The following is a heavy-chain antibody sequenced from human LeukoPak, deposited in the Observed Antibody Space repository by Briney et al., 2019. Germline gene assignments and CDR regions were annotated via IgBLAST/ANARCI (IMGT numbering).Heavy chain of an antibody. J-gene: IGHJ1*01. D-gene: IGHD3-10*01. V-gene: IGHV1-18*01. CDR1: GFTFTTYG. CDR2: ISTYNGNT. Sequence: ASVKVSCKASGFTFTTYGISWVRQAPGQGLEWMGWISTYNGNTNTDYAQKLQGRVTMTTDTSTSTAYMELRSLRSDDTAVYYCARGLKRFGTHAEYFQHWGQGTLVTVSS. CDR3: ARGLKRFGTHAEYFQH.